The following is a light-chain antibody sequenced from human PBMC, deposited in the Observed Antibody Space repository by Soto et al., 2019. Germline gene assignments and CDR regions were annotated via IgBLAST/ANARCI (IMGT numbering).Light chain of an antibody. CDR1: SSNIGADYD. CDR3: QSYDCSLSGVV. Sequence: QSVLPQPPSVSGAPGPRVTISCTWSSSNIGADYDVHWYQRLRGTAPKLLIYGNSNRPSGAPDRFSGSKSGTSASPAITGLQAEVEADYYCQSYDCSLSGVVFGGGTKLTVL. V-gene: IGLV1-40*01. CDR2: GNS. J-gene: IGLJ2*01.